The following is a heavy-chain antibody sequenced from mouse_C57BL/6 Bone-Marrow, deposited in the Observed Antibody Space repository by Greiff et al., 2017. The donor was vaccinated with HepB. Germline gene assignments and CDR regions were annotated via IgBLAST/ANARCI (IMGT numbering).Heavy chain of an antibody. J-gene: IGHJ2*01. D-gene: IGHD1-1*01. V-gene: IGHV8-11*01. CDR2: IWWNDNK. CDR3: ARDTTVVDPDY. CDR1: GFSLSTSGMG. Sequence: QVTLKESGPGILQPSQTLSLTCSFSGFSLSTSGMGVGWIHQPSGNGLEWLAHIWWNDNKYYNTALKSRLTISKDTSNNQVFLKIASVDTADTATYYCARDTTVVDPDYWGQGTTLTVSS.